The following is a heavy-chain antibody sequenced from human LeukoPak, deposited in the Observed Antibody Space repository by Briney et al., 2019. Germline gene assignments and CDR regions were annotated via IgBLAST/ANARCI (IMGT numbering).Heavy chain of an antibody. V-gene: IGHV3-11*01. CDR3: ARDRCSDGTCYSEVFDY. Sequence: KTGGSLRLSCAASGFSFSDYHFSWIRQAPGKGLEWVSDTDRSGKSKHHADSVKGRFTISRDNAKNSLYLQMNSLRVEDTAVYYCARDRCSDGTCYSEVFDYWGQGTLVTVSS. D-gene: IGHD2-15*01. J-gene: IGHJ4*02. CDR1: GFSFSDYH. CDR2: TDRSGKSK.